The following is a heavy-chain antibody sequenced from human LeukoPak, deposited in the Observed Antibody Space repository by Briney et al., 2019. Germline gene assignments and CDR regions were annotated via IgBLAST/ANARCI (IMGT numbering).Heavy chain of an antibody. CDR1: GFTFSSYA. J-gene: IGHJ6*02. Sequence: GGSLRLSCAGSGFTFSSYAMSWVRQAPGRGLEWVSVISSTGGSTFYADSVKGRFTISRDNSKSTMFLQMNSLRAEDTAVYYCAREGEQWLRNYYYYGMDVWGQGTTVTVSS. V-gene: IGHV3-23*01. D-gene: IGHD6-19*01. CDR3: AREGEQWLRNYYYYGMDV. CDR2: ISSTGGST.